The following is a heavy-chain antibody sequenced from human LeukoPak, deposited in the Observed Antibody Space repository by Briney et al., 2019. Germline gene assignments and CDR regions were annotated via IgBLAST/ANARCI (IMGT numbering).Heavy chain of an antibody. J-gene: IGHJ6*02. V-gene: IGHV5-51*01. CDR1: GYSFTSYW. CDR3: ATRGNYYDSSGSPFTYYYYGMDV. Sequence: GESLKISCKGSGYSFTSYWIGWVRQMPGKGLEWMGIIYPGDSDTRYSPSFQGQVTISADKSISTAYLQWSSLKASDTAMYYCATRGNYYDSSGSPFTYYYYGMDVWGQGTTVTVSS. D-gene: IGHD3-22*01. CDR2: IYPGDSDT.